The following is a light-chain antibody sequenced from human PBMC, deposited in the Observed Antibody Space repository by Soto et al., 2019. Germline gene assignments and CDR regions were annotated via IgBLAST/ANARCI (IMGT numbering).Light chain of an antibody. J-gene: IGLJ1*01. Sequence: QAVLTQPPSLFAAPGQNVTISCSGSNTNIGNHFVSWYQQLPGTAPRLLIYDNDKRPSGIPDRFSGSKSGTSASLDITGLQTGDEAGYYCATWDSRLSSTVFGGGTTVTVL. CDR3: ATWDSRLSSTV. CDR1: NTNIGNHF. V-gene: IGLV1-51*01. CDR2: DND.